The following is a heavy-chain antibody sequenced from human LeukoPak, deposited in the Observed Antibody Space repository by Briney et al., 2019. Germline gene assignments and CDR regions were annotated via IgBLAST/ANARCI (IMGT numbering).Heavy chain of an antibody. Sequence: PGGSLRLSCVASGLTFSSYAMHWVRQAPGKGLEWIADITISGHTKNYADSVKGRFTISRDNAGTSLYLQMSSLTVEDTGVYYCARGDPHADLWGQGTLVTVSS. CDR3: ARGDPHADL. CDR2: ITISGHTK. V-gene: IGHV3-48*03. CDR1: GLTFSSYA. J-gene: IGHJ5*02.